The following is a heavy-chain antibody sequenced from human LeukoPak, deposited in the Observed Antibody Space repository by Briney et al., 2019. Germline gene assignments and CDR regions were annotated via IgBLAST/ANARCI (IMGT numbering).Heavy chain of an antibody. CDR1: GGSISSYY. Sequence: PSETLSLTCTVSGGSISSYYWSWIRQPPGKGLEWIGYIYYSRSTNYNPSLKSRVTISVDTSKNQFSLTLSSVTAADTAVYYCATRPDIASTGPGWFDPWGQGTLVTVSS. V-gene: IGHV4-59*12. J-gene: IGHJ5*02. D-gene: IGHD6-13*01. CDR2: IYYSRST. CDR3: ATRPDIASTGPGWFDP.